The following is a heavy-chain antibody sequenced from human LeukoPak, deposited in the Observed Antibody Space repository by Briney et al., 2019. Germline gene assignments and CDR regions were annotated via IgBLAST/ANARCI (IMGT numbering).Heavy chain of an antibody. J-gene: IGHJ4*02. Sequence: LWASVKVSCTASGYTFTGYYMHWVRQAPGQGLEWMGWINPNSGGTNYAQKFQGRVTMTRDTSISTAYMELSRLRSDDTAVYYCASTFVVGGATDYWGQGTLVTVSS. CDR2: INPNSGGT. D-gene: IGHD1-26*01. V-gene: IGHV1-2*02. CDR3: ASTFVVGGATDY. CDR1: GYTFTGYY.